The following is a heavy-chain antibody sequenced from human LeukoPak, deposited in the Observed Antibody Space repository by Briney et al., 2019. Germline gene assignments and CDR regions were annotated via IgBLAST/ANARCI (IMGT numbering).Heavy chain of an antibody. CDR3: ARDQEGGYDLGNFDY. Sequence: GASVKVSCRASGYTFTGYYMHWVRQAPGQGLEWMGWINPNSGGTNYAQKFRGRVTMTRDTSISTAYMELSRLRSDDTAVYYCARDQEGGYDLGNFDYWGQGTLVTVSS. V-gene: IGHV1-2*02. CDR2: INPNSGGT. CDR1: GYTFTGYY. D-gene: IGHD5-12*01. J-gene: IGHJ4*02.